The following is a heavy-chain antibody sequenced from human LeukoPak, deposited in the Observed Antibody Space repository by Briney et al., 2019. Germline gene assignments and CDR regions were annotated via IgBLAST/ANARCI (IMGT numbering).Heavy chain of an antibody. D-gene: IGHD3-22*01. CDR3: AKGLEKVVVASYLDY. J-gene: IGHJ4*02. Sequence: GASLRLSCAASGFTFSSYAMSWVRQAPGKGLEWVSVISGSGGSTYYADSVKGRFTISRDNSKNTLYLQMNSLRAEDTAVYYCAKGLEKVVVASYLDYWGQGTLVTVSP. CDR2: ISGSGGST. CDR1: GFTFSSYA. V-gene: IGHV3-23*01.